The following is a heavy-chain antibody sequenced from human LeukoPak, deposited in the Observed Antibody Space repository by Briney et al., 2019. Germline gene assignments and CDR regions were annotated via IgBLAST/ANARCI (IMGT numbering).Heavy chain of an antibody. J-gene: IGHJ4*02. D-gene: IGHD1-26*01. V-gene: IGHV4-30-4*01. CDR3: ARVRLGGTDY. CDR2: IYYSGST. CDR1: GFPFSSYAMH. Sequence: LRLSCSASGFPFSSYAMHWVRQPPGKGLEWIGYIYYSGSTYYNPSLKSRVAISVDTSKNQFSLKLSSVTAADTAVYYCARVRLGGTDYWGQGTLVTVSS.